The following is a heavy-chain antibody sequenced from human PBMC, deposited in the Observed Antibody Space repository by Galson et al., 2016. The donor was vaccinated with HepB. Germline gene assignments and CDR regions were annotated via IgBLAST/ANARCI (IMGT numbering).Heavy chain of an antibody. J-gene: IGHJ4*02. CDR2: IDSDGSRI. D-gene: IGHD1-26*01. CDR1: GFTFSNDW. V-gene: IGHV3-74*01. Sequence: SLRLSCAGSGFTFSNDWMHWVRQAPGKGLMWVSRIDSDGSRITYAESVKGRFTISRDNAKNTLYLQMNGLRVEDTAVYYCARHIGGLGYFDYWSQGTLVTVSS. CDR3: ARHIGGLGYFDY.